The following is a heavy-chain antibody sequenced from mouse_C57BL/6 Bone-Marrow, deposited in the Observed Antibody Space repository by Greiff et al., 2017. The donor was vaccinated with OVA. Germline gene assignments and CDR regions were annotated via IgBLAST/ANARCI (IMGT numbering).Heavy chain of an antibody. CDR2: IDPENGDT. CDR1: GFNIKDDY. D-gene: IGHD1-1*01. J-gene: IGHJ1*03. V-gene: IGHV14-4*01. CDR3: TTRGSSPYWYFEV. Sequence: VQLQQSGAELVRPGASVKLSCTASGFNIKDDYMHWVKQRPEQGLEWIGWIDPENGDTEYASKFQGKATITADTSSNTAYLQLSSLTSEDTAVYYCTTRGSSPYWYFEVWGTGTTVTVSS.